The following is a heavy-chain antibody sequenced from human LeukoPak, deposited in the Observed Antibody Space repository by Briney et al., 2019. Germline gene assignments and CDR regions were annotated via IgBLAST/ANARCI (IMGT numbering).Heavy chain of an antibody. D-gene: IGHD2-2*01. Sequence: SQTLSLTCTVSGGSISSGGYYWSWIRQPPGKGLEWIGYIYHSGSTYYNPSLKSRVTISVDRSKNQFSLKLSSVTAADTAVYYRARGVVPAAEVDAFDIWGQGTMVTVSS. J-gene: IGHJ3*02. V-gene: IGHV4-30-2*01. CDR2: IYHSGST. CDR1: GGSISSGGYY. CDR3: ARGVVPAAEVDAFDI.